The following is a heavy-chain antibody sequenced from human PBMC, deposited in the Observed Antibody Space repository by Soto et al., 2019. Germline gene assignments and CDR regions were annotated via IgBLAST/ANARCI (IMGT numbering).Heavy chain of an antibody. J-gene: IGHJ3*02. D-gene: IGHD3-9*01. V-gene: IGHV4-59*08. CDR3: ARHWYYDIVTGYSSSAFDI. CDR2: IYYTGTT. Sequence: SETLSLTCTVSGGSISSYYWSWIRQPPGKGLEWIGYIYYTGTTNYNPSLKSRVTISVDTSKNQFSLKLSSVTAADTAVYYCARHWYYDIVTGYSSSAFDIWGQGTMVTVSS. CDR1: GGSISSYY.